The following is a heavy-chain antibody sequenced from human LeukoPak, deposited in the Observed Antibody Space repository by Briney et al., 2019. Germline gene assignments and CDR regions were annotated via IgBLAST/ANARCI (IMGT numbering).Heavy chain of an antibody. CDR2: ISGTGGNT. CDR1: GFTFSSYA. Sequence: GGSLRLSCAASGFTFSSYAMSWVRQAPGKGLEWVSGISGTGGNTYYTDSVKGRFTISRDNAKSSLFLQMNSLRGEDTAVYYCARVTSSGWNFDYWGQGTLVTVSS. V-gene: IGHV3-23*01. CDR3: ARVTSSGWNFDY. J-gene: IGHJ4*02. D-gene: IGHD6-19*01.